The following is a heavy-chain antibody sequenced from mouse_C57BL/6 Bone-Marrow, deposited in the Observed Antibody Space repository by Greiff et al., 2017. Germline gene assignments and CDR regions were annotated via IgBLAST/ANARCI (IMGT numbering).Heavy chain of an antibody. CDR2: ISSGGDYI. CDR1: GFTFSSYA. J-gene: IGHJ4*01. D-gene: IGHD2-4*01. Sequence: EVKVVESGEGLVKPGGSLKLSCAASGFTFSSYAMSWVRQTPEKRLEWVAYISSGGDYIYYADTVKGRFTISRDNARNTLYLQMSSLKSEDTAMYYCTRDITTLYYYAMDYWGQGTSVTVSS. CDR3: TRDITTLYYYAMDY. V-gene: IGHV5-9-1*02.